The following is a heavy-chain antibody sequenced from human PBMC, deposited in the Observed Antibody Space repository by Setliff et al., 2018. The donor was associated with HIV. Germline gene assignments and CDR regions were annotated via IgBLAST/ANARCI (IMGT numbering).Heavy chain of an antibody. D-gene: IGHD3-3*01. CDR3: ARSIVPVASGYYYFEY. CDR2: IQHSGRT. Sequence: SETLSLTCAVYGGSFSGYYWSWIRQPPGKGLEWIGEIQHSGRTNYNASLRGRVTTSVDTSKNQFSLRLSSVAAGDTAVYYCARSIVPVASGYYYFEYWGQGTLVTVSS. CDR1: GGSFSGYY. J-gene: IGHJ4*02. V-gene: IGHV4-34*01.